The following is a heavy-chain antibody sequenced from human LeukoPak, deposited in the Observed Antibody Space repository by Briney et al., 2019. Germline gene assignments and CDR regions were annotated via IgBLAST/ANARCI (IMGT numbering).Heavy chain of an antibody. D-gene: IGHD1-26*01. J-gene: IGHJ4*02. CDR3: AKDRSGSRD. CDR2: FDNDGRT. CDR1: GFTFSDHD. V-gene: IGHV3-23*01. Sequence: GGSLRLSCAASGFTFSDHDMNWVRQAPGKGLEWVSTFDNDGRTYYADSVKGRFTISRDNSKNTLYLQMNSLRAEDTAVYYCAKDRSGSRDWGQGTLVTVSS.